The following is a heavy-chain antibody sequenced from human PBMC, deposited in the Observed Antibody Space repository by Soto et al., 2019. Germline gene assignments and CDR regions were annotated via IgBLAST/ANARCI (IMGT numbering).Heavy chain of an antibody. V-gene: IGHV1-24*01. J-gene: IGHJ6*02. D-gene: IGHD3-10*01. Sequence: ASVKVSCKVSGYTLTELSMHWVRQAPGKGLEWMGGFDPEDGETIYAQKFQGRVTMTEDTSTDTAYMELSSLRSEDTAVYYCATEDLWFGELSRTGDYYYYGMDVWGQGTTVTVSS. CDR3: ATEDLWFGELSRTGDYYYYGMDV. CDR2: FDPEDGET. CDR1: GYTLTELS.